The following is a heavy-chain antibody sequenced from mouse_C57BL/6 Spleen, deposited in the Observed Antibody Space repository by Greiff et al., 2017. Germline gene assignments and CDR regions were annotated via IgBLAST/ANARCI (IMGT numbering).Heavy chain of an antibody. Sequence: VQLQQSGAELVRPGSSVKLSCKASGYTFTSYWMDWVKQRPGQGLEWIGNIYPSDSETHYNQKFKDKATLTVDKSSSTAYMQLSSLTSEDSAVYYCARRIYYDYDGAMDYWGQGTSVTVSS. CDR2: IYPSDSET. D-gene: IGHD2-4*01. J-gene: IGHJ4*01. CDR1: GYTFTSYW. CDR3: ARRIYYDYDGAMDY. V-gene: IGHV1-61*01.